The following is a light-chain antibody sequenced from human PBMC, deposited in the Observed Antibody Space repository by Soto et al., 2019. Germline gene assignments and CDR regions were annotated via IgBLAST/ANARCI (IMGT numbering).Light chain of an antibody. V-gene: IGLV4-69*01. CDR1: SGHSSYA. CDR2: FNRDGSH. CDR3: QTWGTGVVV. Sequence: QAVVTQSPSASASLGASVKLTCTLSSGHSSYAIAWHQQQPEKGPRYLMKFNRDGSHSKGDGIPDRFSGSSSGAERYLTISSLQSEDEADYYSQTWGTGVVVFGGGTKVTVL. J-gene: IGLJ2*01.